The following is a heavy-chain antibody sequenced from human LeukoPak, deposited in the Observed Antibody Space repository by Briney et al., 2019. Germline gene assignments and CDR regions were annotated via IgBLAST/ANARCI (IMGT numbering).Heavy chain of an antibody. J-gene: IGHJ3*02. D-gene: IGHD3-22*01. CDR2: IYYSGST. CDR1: GGSISSYY. V-gene: IGHV4-59*08. CDR3: ARLYYYDSSGFLDAFDI. Sequence: PSETLSLTCTVSGGSISSYYWSWIRQPPGKGLEWIGYIYYSGSTNYNPSLKSRVTISVDTSKNQFSLKLSSVTAADTAVYCCARLYYYDSSGFLDAFDIWGQGTMVTVSS.